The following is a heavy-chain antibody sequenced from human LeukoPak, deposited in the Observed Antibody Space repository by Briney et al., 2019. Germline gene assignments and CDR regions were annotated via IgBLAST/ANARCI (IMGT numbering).Heavy chain of an antibody. Sequence: GESLKISCKGSGYSFTSYWIGWVRQMPGKGLEWMGIIYPGDSDTRYSPSFQGQVTISADKSISTAYLQWSSLKASDTAMYYCARQRFGGSEGDVFDIWGQGTMVTVSS. D-gene: IGHD3-10*01. CDR2: IYPGDSDT. J-gene: IGHJ3*02. CDR3: ARQRFGGSEGDVFDI. V-gene: IGHV5-51*01. CDR1: GYSFTSYW.